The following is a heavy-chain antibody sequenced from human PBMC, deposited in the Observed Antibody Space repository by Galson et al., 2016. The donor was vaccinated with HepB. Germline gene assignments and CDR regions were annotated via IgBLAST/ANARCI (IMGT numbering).Heavy chain of an antibody. V-gene: IGHV3-30*04. CDR1: GFTLSSYA. Sequence: SLRLSCAASGFTLSSYAMHWVRQAPGKGLEWVAMMSYDGGKKYYADSVKGRFTISRDNSENTLYLQMGSLRPEDTAGYYCVRGDSSGYYSGSRGFDNWGQGALVTVSS. J-gene: IGHJ4*02. CDR3: VRGDSSGYYSGSRGFDN. D-gene: IGHD3-22*01. CDR2: MSYDGGKK.